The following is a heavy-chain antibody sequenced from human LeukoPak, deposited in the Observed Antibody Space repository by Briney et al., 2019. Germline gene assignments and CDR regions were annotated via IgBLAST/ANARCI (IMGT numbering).Heavy chain of an antibody. CDR1: GGSISSYY. CDR3: ARSHCSGGSCYYGYFDY. CDR2: IYYSGST. D-gene: IGHD2-15*01. Sequence: SETLSLTCTVSGGSISSYYWSWIRQPPGKGLEWIGYIYYSGSTNYNPSLKSRVTISVDTSKNQFSLKLSSVTAADTAVYYCARSHCSGGSCYYGYFDYWGQGTLVTVSS. J-gene: IGHJ4*02. V-gene: IGHV4-59*12.